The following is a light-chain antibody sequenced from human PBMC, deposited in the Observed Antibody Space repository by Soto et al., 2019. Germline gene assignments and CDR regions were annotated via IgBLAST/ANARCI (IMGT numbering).Light chain of an antibody. Sequence: PGERATLSCRASQSVSSSSLAWYQQKPGQAPRLLIYGASSRASGIPDRFSGSESGTDFTLTISSLEPEDFAVYFCQHYGSSPTFGQGTKVESK. J-gene: IGKJ1*01. CDR2: GAS. CDR1: QSVSSSS. CDR3: QHYGSSPT. V-gene: IGKV3-20*01.